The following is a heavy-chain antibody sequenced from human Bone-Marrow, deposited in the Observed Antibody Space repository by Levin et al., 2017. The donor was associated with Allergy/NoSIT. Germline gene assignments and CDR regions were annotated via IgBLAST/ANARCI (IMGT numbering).Heavy chain of an antibody. CDR1: GLSFSTYN. CDR2: IGTIDDT. Sequence: PGGSLRLSCTASGLSFSTYNMNWVRQGPGNPLEWVSYIGTIDDTYYANSVRGRFTVSRDDAKNSVYLQMISLRVEDTAVYYCVRGETSNLRDWGQGTLVTVSS. D-gene: IGHD1-7*01. V-gene: IGHV3-69-1*01. CDR3: VRGETSNLRD. J-gene: IGHJ4*02.